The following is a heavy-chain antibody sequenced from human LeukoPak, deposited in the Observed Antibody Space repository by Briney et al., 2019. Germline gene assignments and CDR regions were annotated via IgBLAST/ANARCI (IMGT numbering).Heavy chain of an antibody. Sequence: GGSLRLSYAASGFTFGTHDMHWVRQLPGKGLEWVAGIGTADDTYYTGSVKGRFTISREIAKNSLYLQMNSLRAGHTAVYYCARGTGQEDYFDYWGQGTLVTVSS. D-gene: IGHD1-14*01. CDR3: ARGTGQEDYFDY. CDR2: IGTADDT. V-gene: IGHV3-13*01. J-gene: IGHJ4*02. CDR1: GFTFGTHD.